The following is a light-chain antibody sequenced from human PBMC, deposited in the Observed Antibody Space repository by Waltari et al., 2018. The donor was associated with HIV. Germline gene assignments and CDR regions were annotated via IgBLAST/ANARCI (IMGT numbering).Light chain of an antibody. Sequence: QSVLTQPPSVSAAPGQKVPISCPGSSPNIGNNYVSWYQQHPGTAPQLLIYENNMRPSGIPDRFSGSKSGTSATLGITGLQTGDEADYYCGTWDSSRGTEGVFGGGTKLTVL. V-gene: IGLV1-51*02. CDR3: GTWDSSRGTEGV. CDR2: ENN. CDR1: SPNIGNNY. J-gene: IGLJ3*02.